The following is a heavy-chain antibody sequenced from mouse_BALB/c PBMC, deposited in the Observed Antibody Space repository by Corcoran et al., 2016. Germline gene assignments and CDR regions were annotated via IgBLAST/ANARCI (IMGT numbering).Heavy chain of an antibody. V-gene: IGHV3-6*02. D-gene: IGHD4-1*01. Sequence: DVQLQESGTALVKPSQALSFTCSVTGYSITSSYYWHWIRKFPGNQPECMGYISYDGSNNYNPSLKNRISITRDTSKNQFFLKLNSVTTEDTATYYCARNWVFDYWGQGTTLTVSS. CDR3: ARNWVFDY. CDR2: ISYDGSN. J-gene: IGHJ2*01. CDR1: GYSITSSYY.